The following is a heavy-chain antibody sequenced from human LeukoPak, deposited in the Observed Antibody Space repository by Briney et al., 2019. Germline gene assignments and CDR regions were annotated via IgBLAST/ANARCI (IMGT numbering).Heavy chain of an antibody. CDR1: GGSISSGGYY. CDR3: ARDPRPQYYYDSSGGLD. CDR2: IYHSGST. Sequence: TSETLSLTCTVSGGSISSGGYYWSWIRQPPGKGLEWIGYIYHSGSTYYNPSLKSRVTISVDRSKNQFSLKLSSVTTADTAVYYCARDPRPQYYYDSSGGLDWGQGTLVTVSS. D-gene: IGHD3-22*01. V-gene: IGHV4-30-2*01. J-gene: IGHJ4*02.